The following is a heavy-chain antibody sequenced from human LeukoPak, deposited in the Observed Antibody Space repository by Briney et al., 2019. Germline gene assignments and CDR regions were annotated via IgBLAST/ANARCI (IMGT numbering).Heavy chain of an antibody. V-gene: IGHV3-30*02. CDR3: AKDFMLGDAFDI. Sequence: GGSLRLSCAVSGFTFSSYGMHWVRQAPGKGLEWVAFIRYDGSNKYYADSVKGRFTISRDNSKSTLYLQMNSLRAEDTAVYYCAKDFMLGDAFDIWGQGTMVTVSS. D-gene: IGHD2-8*01. CDR2: IRYDGSNK. CDR1: GFTFSSYG. J-gene: IGHJ3*02.